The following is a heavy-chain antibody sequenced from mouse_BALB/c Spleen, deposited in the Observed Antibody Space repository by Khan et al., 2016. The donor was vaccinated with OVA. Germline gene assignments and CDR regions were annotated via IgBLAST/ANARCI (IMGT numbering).Heavy chain of an antibody. CDR3: ARGGSSGPAWFAD. V-gene: IGHV3-6*02. D-gene: IGHD3-1*01. CDR2: IRYDGPR. Sequence: EVQLQESGPGLVKPSQSLSLTFSVTFYSITRGSFFPCLRQFPGTQLACMGYIRYDGPRTYPPSLKHRISITRAPSKNQFFLTLTSVPPEDTATYDCARGGSSGPAWFADWGQGTLVTVSA. CDR1: FYSITRGSF. J-gene: IGHJ3*01.